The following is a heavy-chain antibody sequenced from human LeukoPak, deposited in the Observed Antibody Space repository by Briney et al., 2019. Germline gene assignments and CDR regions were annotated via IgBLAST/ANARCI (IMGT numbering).Heavy chain of an antibody. CDR1: GGSISSSSYY. CDR3: ARGLGSGSYYHY. V-gene: IGHV4-39*07. D-gene: IGHD3-10*01. J-gene: IGHJ4*02. Sequence: SETLSLTCTVSGGSISSSSYYWGWIRQPPGKGLEWFGEINHSGSTNYNPSLKSRVTISVDTSKNQFSLKLSSVTAADTAVYYCARGLGSGSYYHYWGQGTLVTVSS. CDR2: INHSGST.